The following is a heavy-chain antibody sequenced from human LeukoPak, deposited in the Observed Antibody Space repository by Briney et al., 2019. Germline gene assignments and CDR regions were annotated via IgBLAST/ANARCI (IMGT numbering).Heavy chain of an antibody. D-gene: IGHD3-22*01. J-gene: IGHJ4*02. CDR3: ARDQETYYYDSSGFRYFDY. Sequence: PGGSLRLSCAASGLTFSSYWMSWVRQAPGKGLEWVANIKQDGSEKYYVDSVKGRFTISRDNAKNSLYLQMNSLKAEDTAVYYCARDQETYYYDSSGFRYFDYWGQGTLVAVSS. V-gene: IGHV3-7*01. CDR1: GLTFSSYW. CDR2: IKQDGSEK.